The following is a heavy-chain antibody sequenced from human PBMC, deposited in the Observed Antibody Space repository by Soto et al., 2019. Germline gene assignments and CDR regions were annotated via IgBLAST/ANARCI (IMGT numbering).Heavy chain of an antibody. CDR3: AREGRVGGIDY. CDR1: GFTFSIHE. J-gene: IGHJ4*02. D-gene: IGHD6-19*01. CDR2: ISSIGVAT. V-gene: IGHV3-48*03. Sequence: GESLKISCAASGFTFSIHEMNWVRQAPGKGLEWVSYISSIGVATYYADSVKGRFTISRDNAKNSLYLQMNSLRAEDTAVYYCAREGRVGGIDYWGQGTPVTVSS.